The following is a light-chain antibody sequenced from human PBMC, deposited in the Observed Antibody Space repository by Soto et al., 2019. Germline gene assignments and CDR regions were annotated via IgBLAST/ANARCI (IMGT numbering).Light chain of an antibody. V-gene: IGKV3-20*01. Sequence: IVLTQSPGTLSFSPLERSTLSCRASQSLSSTYLVWYQQKAGQAPRLLIYGASVRATGIPDRFSGSGSGTDFTLTISRLEPEDFGMYYCQQFTSSPWTFGQGTKVDIK. J-gene: IGKJ1*01. CDR3: QQFTSSPWT. CDR1: QSLSSTY. CDR2: GAS.